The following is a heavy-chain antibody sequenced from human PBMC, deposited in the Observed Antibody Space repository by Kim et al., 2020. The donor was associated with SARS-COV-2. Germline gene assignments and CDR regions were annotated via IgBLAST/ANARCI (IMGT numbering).Heavy chain of an antibody. CDR3: ARRTYGSGSYSGTFDY. CDR1: GGSISSYY. D-gene: IGHD3-10*01. V-gene: IGHV4-59*08. J-gene: IGHJ4*02. CDR2: IYYSGST. Sequence: SETLSLTCTVSGGSISSYYWSWIRQPPGKGLEWIGYIYYSGSTNYNPSLKSRVTISVDTSKNQFSLKLSSVTAADTAVYYCARRTYGSGSYSGTFDYWGQGTLVTVSS.